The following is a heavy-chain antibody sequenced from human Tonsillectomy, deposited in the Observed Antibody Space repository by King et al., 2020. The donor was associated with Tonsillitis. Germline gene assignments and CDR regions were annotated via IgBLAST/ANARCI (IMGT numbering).Heavy chain of an antibody. D-gene: IGHD1-26*01. CDR3: ARSFGSYYAFDI. CDR2: IYYSGCT. CDR1: GGSISSYY. Sequence: QLQESGPGLVKPSETLSLTCTVSGGSISSYYWSWIRQPPGKGLEWIGYIYYSGCTNYNPSPKVRVTISVDTSKSQFSLKLSSVTAADTAVYYCARSFGSYYAFDIWGQGTMVTVSS. V-gene: IGHV4-59*01. J-gene: IGHJ3*02.